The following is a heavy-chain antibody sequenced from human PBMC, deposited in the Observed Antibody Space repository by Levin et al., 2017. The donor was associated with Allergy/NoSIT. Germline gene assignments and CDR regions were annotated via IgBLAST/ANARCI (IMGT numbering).Heavy chain of an antibody. CDR1: GGSINSGAYY. D-gene: IGHD2/OR15-2a*01. Sequence: SETLSLTCTVSGGSINSGAYYWSWIRQHPGKGLEWIGYIYYSGTTYYNPSLKSRVTISIDTSKNQFSLKLRSVTASDTSVYYCARDSRVLHDSPSYYYYTMDVWGQGTTVTVSS. J-gene: IGHJ6*02. CDR2: IYYSGTT. CDR3: ARDSRVLHDSPSYYYYTMDV. V-gene: IGHV4-31*03.